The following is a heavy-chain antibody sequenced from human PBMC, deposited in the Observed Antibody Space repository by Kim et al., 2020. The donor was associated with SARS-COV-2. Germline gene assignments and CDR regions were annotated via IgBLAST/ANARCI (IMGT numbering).Heavy chain of an antibody. CDR1: GYTFTGYY. D-gene: IGHD7-27*01. CDR2: INPNSGGT. J-gene: IGHJ6*03. CDR3: ARDLGPVRPLYYYYYMDV. Sequence: ASVKVSCKASGYTFTGYYMHWVRQAPGQGLEWMGWINPNSGGTNYAQKFQGRVTMTRDTSISTAYMELSRLRSDDTAVYYCARDLGPVRPLYYYYYMDVWGKGTTVTVSS. V-gene: IGHV1-2*02.